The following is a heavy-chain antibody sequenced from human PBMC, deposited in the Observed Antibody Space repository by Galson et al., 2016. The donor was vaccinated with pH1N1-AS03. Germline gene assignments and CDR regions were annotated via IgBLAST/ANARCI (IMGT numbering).Heavy chain of an antibody. CDR1: GYIFTGFY. D-gene: IGHD1-26*01. V-gene: IGHV1-2*04. J-gene: IGHJ6*02. CDR2: INPNNGVT. CDR3: ARDPRGPCSSATCATTYYFGMDV. Sequence: SVKVSCKASGYIFTGFYVHWVRQAPGQGLECMGWINPNNGVTNYAQKFQAWVTMTGDTSISTAYMELYGLKSDDTAVYYCARDPRGPCSSATCATTYYFGMDVWGQGTTVIVSS.